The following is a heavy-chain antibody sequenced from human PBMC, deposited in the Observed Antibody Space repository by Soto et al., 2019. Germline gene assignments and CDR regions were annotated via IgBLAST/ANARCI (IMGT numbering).Heavy chain of an antibody. Sequence: GGSLRLSCAASGFTFSSYAMSWVRQAPGKGLEWVSSISGSGGSTYYADSVKVRFTISRDNSKNTLYLQMNSLRAEDTAVYYCAKADYHVSSGQKXGGQGTLVTVSX. V-gene: IGHV3-23*01. D-gene: IGHD3-22*01. CDR2: ISGSGGST. CDR3: AKADYHVSSGQKX. J-gene: IGHJ4*02. CDR1: GFTFSSYA.